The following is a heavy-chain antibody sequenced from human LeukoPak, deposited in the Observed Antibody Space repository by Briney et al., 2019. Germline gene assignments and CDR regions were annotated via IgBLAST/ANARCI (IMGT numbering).Heavy chain of an antibody. J-gene: IGHJ4*02. CDR3: ARGISSSWTTFDL. V-gene: IGHV3-30-3*01. Sequence: GGSLRLSCEASGFIFSVYSMHWVRQAPGKGLEWVALISYEGSVKFYAPSVKGRFTFSRDNSKNMLYLEMDNLRGNDTAVYYCARGISSSWTTFDLWGQGTVVTVSS. CDR2: ISYEGSVK. D-gene: IGHD2-15*01. CDR1: GFIFSVYS.